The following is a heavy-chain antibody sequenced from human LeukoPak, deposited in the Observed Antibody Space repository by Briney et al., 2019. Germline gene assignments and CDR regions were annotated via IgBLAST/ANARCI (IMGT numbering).Heavy chain of an antibody. J-gene: IGHJ4*02. D-gene: IGHD3-10*01. CDR2: INHSGST. Sequence: SETLSLTCAVYGGSFSGYYWSWIRQPPGKGLEWIGEINHSGSTNYNPSLKSRVTISVDTSKNQFSLKLSSVTAADTAVYYCARQLNYYGSGSYYNDYWGQGTLVTVSS. CDR1: GGSFSGYY. CDR3: ARQLNYYGSGSYYNDY. V-gene: IGHV4-34*01.